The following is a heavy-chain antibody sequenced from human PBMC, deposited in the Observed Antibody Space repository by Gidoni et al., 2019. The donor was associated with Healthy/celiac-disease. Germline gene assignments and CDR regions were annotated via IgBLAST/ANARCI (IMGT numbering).Heavy chain of an antibody. J-gene: IGHJ4*02. CDR1: GGSFSGYY. CDR2: INHSGST. Sequence: QVQLQQWGAGRLKSSETLSLTCAVYGGSFSGYYWSWIRQPPGKGLEWIGEINHSGSTNYNPSLKSRVTISVDTSKNQFSLKLSSVTAADTAVYYCAGEIAGSDYWGQGTLVTVSS. V-gene: IGHV4-34*01. CDR3: AGEIAGSDY. D-gene: IGHD6-13*01.